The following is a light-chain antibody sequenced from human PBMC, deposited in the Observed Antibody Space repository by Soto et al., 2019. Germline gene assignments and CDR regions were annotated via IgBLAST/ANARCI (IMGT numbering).Light chain of an antibody. J-gene: IGLJ2*01. CDR1: SGDIGSYNR. CDR3: SSYAGSNNHVV. CDR2: EVS. Sequence: QSVLTQPASVSGSPGQSITISCTGTSGDIGSYNRVSWYQQHPGKAPKLMIYEVSKRPSGVPDRFSGSKSGNTASLTVSGLQAEDEADYYCSSYAGSNNHVVFGGGTKVTVL. V-gene: IGLV2-8*01.